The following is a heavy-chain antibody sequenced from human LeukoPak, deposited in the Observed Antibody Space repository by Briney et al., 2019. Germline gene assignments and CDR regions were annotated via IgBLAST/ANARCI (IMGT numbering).Heavy chain of an antibody. CDR3: ARRYCSGGSCYSVDY. CDR2: IYPGDSDT. Sequence: GESLKISCKGSGYSFTSYWIGWVRQMPGKGLEWMGIIYPGDSDTRYSPSFQGQVTISADKSISTAYLQWSSLKASDTAMYYCARRYCSGGSCYSVDYWRQGTLVTVSS. D-gene: IGHD2-15*01. V-gene: IGHV5-51*01. CDR1: GYSFTSYW. J-gene: IGHJ4*02.